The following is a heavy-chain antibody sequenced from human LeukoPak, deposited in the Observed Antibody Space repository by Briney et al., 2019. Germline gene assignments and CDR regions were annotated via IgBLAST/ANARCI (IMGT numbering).Heavy chain of an antibody. CDR1: GFSFSDYD. CDR3: ANAGRDSSSTISCGMDV. J-gene: IGHJ6*02. V-gene: IGHV3-30*02. D-gene: IGHD6-13*01. CDR2: IWYDGSNT. Sequence: GGSLRLSCAASGFSFSDYDMHWVRQAPGKGLEWVAFIWYDGSNTYYADSVKGRFTISRDNSKSTLYLQMNSLRAEDTAVYYCANAGRDSSSTISCGMDVWGQGTTVTVSS.